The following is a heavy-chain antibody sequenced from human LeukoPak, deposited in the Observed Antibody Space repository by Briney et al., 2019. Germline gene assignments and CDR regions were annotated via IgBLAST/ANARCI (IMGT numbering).Heavy chain of an antibody. V-gene: IGHV3-23*01. CDR1: GFTVRSNY. D-gene: IGHD4-17*01. J-gene: IGHJ4*02. Sequence: QAGGSLRLSCAASGFTVRSNYMSWVRQAPGKGLGWVSAISGSGGSTYYADSVKGRFTISRDNSKNTLYLQMNSLRAEDTAVYYCAKNPPGYGDYVDYWGQGTLVTVSS. CDR2: ISGSGGST. CDR3: AKNPPGYGDYVDY.